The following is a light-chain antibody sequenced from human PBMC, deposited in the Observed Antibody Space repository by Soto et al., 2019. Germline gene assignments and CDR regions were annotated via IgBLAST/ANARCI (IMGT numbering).Light chain of an antibody. CDR2: AAS. CDR1: QSISSY. V-gene: IGKV1-39*01. Sequence: DIQMTQSPSSLSASVGDRVTITCRASQSISSYLNWYQQKPGKAPKLLMYAASSLQSGVPSRFSGSGSGTDFTLTISSLQPEDVATYYCQQSYSTPYTFGQGTKLEIK. CDR3: QQSYSTPYT. J-gene: IGKJ2*01.